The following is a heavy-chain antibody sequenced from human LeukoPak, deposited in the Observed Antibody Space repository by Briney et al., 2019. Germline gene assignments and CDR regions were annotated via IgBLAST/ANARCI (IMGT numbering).Heavy chain of an antibody. CDR2: INWIGGST. CDR3: ARDPSSGWYLKGWFDP. D-gene: IGHD6-19*01. J-gene: IGHJ5*02. V-gene: IGHV3-20*04. Sequence: GGSLRLSCAASGFTFDDYGMSWVRQVPGKGLEWVSGINWIGGSTGYADSVKGRFTISRDNAKHSLYLQMNSLRAEDTAVYYCARDPSSGWYLKGWFDPWGQGTLVTVSS. CDR1: GFTFDDYG.